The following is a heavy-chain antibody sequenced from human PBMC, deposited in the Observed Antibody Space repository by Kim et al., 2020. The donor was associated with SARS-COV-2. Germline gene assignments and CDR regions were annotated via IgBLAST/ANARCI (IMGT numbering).Heavy chain of an antibody. V-gene: IGHV3-30*18. J-gene: IGHJ4*02. D-gene: IGHD1-26*01. CDR1: GFTFSSYG. Sequence: GGSLRLSCAASGFTFSSYGMHWVRQAPGKGLEWVAVISYDGSNKYYADSVKGRFTISRDNSKNTLYLQMNSLRAEDTAVYYCAKDNIGSSWHRRSWELLGGFDYWGQGTLVTVSS. CDR3: AKDNIGSSWHRRSWELLGGFDY. CDR2: ISYDGSNK.